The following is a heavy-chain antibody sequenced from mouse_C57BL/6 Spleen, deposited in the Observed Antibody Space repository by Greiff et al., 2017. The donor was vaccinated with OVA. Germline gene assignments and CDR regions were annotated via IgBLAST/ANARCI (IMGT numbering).Heavy chain of an antibody. CDR1: GYTFTSYW. D-gene: IGHD1-1*01. V-gene: IGHV1-61*01. CDR3: ARASYYGSSYDV. J-gene: IGHJ1*03. CDR2: IYPSDSET. Sequence: VQGVESGAELVRPGSSVKLSCKASGYTFTSYWMDWVKQRPGQGLEWIGNIYPSDSETHYNQKFKDKATLTVDKSSSTAYMQLSSLTSEDSAVYYCARASYYGSSYDVWGTGTTVTVSS.